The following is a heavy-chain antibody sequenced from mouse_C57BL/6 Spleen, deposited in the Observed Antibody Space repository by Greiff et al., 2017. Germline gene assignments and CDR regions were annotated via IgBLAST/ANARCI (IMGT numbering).Heavy chain of an antibody. CDR1: GYTFTSYW. CDR3: AREYDGVVAY. CDR2: IDPSDSET. D-gene: IGHD2-14*01. Sequence: VQLQQPGAELVRPGSSVKLSCKASGYTFTSYWMHWVKQRPIQGLEWIGNIDPSDSETHYNQKFKDKATLTVDKSSSTAYMQLSSLTSEDSAVYYCAREYDGVVAYWGQGTLVTVSA. J-gene: IGHJ3*01. V-gene: IGHV1-52*01.